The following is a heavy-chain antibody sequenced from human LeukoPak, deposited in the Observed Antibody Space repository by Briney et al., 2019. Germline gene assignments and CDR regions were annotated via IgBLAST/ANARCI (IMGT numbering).Heavy chain of an antibody. CDR2: ISAYNGNT. D-gene: IGHD1-26*01. CDR1: GYTFTSYG. CDR3: ARDTDSGSYRAQDAFNI. J-gene: IGHJ3*02. Sequence: RAASVKVSCKASGYTFTSYGISWVRQAPGQGLEWMGWISAYNGNTNYAQKLQGRVTMTTDTSTSTAYMELRSLRSDDTAVYYCARDTDSGSYRAQDAFNIWGQGTMVTVSS. V-gene: IGHV1-18*01.